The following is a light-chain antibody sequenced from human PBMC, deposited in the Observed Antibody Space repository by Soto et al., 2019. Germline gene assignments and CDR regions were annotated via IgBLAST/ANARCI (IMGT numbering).Light chain of an antibody. CDR2: DAS. Sequence: DIQMTQSPSTLSASVGDRVTIICRASQTISAWLAWYQQKPGKAPKLLIYDASNLESGVPSRFRGSGSGTEFTLTISSLQPDDFATYYCQQYKSYPRTFGQGTKLEIK. V-gene: IGKV1-5*02. J-gene: IGKJ2*01. CDR1: QTISAW. CDR3: QQYKSYPRT.